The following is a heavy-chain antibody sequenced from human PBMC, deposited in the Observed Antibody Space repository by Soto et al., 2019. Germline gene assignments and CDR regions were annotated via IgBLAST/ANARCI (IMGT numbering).Heavy chain of an antibody. D-gene: IGHD4-17*01. V-gene: IGHV3-23*01. J-gene: IGHJ6*03. CDR2: ISGSGGST. Sequence: EVQLLESGGGLVQPGGSLRLSCAASGFTFSSYAMSWVRQAPGKGLEWVSAISGSGGSTYYADSVKGRFTISRDNSKNTLYLQMNSLRAEDTAVYYCAKGGGAYGDYLSVYYYYYMDVWGKGTTVTVSS. CDR1: GFTFSSYA. CDR3: AKGGGAYGDYLSVYYYYYMDV.